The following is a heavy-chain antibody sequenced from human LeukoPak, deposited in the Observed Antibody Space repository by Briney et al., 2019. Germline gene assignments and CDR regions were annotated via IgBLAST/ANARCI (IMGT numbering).Heavy chain of an antibody. V-gene: IGHV1-18*01. CDR1: GYTFTSYG. Sequence: ASVKVSCKASGYTFTSYGISWVRQAPGQGLEWMGWISAYNGNTNYAQKLQGRVTMITDTSTSTAYMELRSLRSDDTAVYYCARDLAIVGAKECAFDIWGQGTMVTVSS. J-gene: IGHJ3*02. D-gene: IGHD1-26*01. CDR3: ARDLAIVGAKECAFDI. CDR2: ISAYNGNT.